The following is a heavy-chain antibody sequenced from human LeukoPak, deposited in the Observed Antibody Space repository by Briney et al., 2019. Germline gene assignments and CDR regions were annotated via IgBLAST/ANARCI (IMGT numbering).Heavy chain of an antibody. CDR3: ARRSDWYFDL. CDR1: GGSISSSSYY. J-gene: IGHJ2*01. Sequence: SETLSLTCTVSGGSISSSSYYWGWIRQPPGKGLEWIGSIYYSGGTYYNPSLKSRVTISVDTSKNQFSLKLSSVTAADTAVYYCARRSDWYFDLWGRGTLVTVSS. CDR2: IYYSGGT. V-gene: IGHV4-39*01.